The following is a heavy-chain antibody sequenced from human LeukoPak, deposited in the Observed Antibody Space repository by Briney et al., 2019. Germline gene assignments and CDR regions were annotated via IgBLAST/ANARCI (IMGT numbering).Heavy chain of an antibody. D-gene: IGHD2-21*02. Sequence: GRSLRLSCAASGFTFSSYAMHWVRQAPGKGLEWVAVISYDGSNKYYADSVKGRFTISRDISKNTLYLQMNSLRAEDTAVYYCARAPFGVSGDCRYWGQGTLVTVSS. V-gene: IGHV3-30-3*01. J-gene: IGHJ4*02. CDR2: ISYDGSNK. CDR1: GFTFSSYA. CDR3: ARAPFGVSGDCRY.